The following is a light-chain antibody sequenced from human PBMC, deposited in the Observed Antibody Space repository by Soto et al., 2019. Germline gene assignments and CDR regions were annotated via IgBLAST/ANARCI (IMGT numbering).Light chain of an antibody. CDR3: SSYTTSAPYV. CDR2: EVT. J-gene: IGLJ1*01. Sequence: QSALTQPASVSGSPGQLITISCTGTSSDVGAYNFVSWYQHHPGRAPKLIIYEVTIRPSGVSNRFSGSKSGNTASLTISGLQAEDEADYYCSSYTTSAPYVFGSGTKLTVL. CDR1: SSDVGAYNF. V-gene: IGLV2-14*01.